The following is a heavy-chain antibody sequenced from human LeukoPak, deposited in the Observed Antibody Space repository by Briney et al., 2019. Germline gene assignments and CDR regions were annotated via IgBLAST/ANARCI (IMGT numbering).Heavy chain of an antibody. D-gene: IGHD6-6*01. Sequence: GGSLSLSCAASGFTFSSYAMSWVRQPPGKGLEGVSAISGSGGSTYYADSVKGRFTISRDNAKNSLYLQMNSLRAEDTAVYYCARAVGAARGNYFDYWGQGTLVTVSS. V-gene: IGHV3-23*01. J-gene: IGHJ4*02. CDR2: ISGSGGST. CDR3: ARAVGAARGNYFDY. CDR1: GFTFSSYA.